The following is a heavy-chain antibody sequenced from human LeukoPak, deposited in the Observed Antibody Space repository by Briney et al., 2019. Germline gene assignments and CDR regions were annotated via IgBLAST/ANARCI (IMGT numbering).Heavy chain of an antibody. Sequence: GGSLRLSCAASGITLSSNWMHWVRQAPGKGLVWVSRINGDGSVTNYADSVKGRFTISRDNAKNTLYLQMNSLRAEDTAVYYCGSSSSTCCDYWGQGALVTVSS. J-gene: IGHJ4*02. D-gene: IGHD2-2*01. CDR1: GITLSSNW. V-gene: IGHV3-74*01. CDR2: INGDGSVT. CDR3: GSSSSTCCDY.